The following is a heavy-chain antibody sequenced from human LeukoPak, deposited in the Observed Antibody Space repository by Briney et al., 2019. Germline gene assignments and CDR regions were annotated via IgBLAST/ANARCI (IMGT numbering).Heavy chain of an antibody. V-gene: IGHV4-38-2*02. Sequence: SETLSLTCTVSTYSISSGYYWGWIRQPPGKGLEWIGSIYHSGSTYYNPSLKSRVTISVDTSKNQFSLKLSSVTAADTAVYYCARDDANGSGSYSQICWGQGTLVTVSS. J-gene: IGHJ4*02. D-gene: IGHD3-10*01. CDR1: TYSISSGYY. CDR3: ARDDANGSGSYSQIC. CDR2: IYHSGST.